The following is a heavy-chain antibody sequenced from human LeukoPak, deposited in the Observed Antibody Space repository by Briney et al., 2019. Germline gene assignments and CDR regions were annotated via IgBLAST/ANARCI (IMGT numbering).Heavy chain of an antibody. CDR1: GFTFSSYS. CDR3: ARGSTYYYDSSGYHFDY. D-gene: IGHD3-22*01. J-gene: IGHJ4*02. Sequence: PGGSLRLSCAASGFTFSSYSMNWVRQAPGKGLEWVSYISSSSSAIYYADSVKGRFTISRDNAKNSLYLQMNSLRDEDTAAYYCARGSTYYYDSSGYHFDYWGQGTLVTVSS. CDR2: ISSSSSAI. V-gene: IGHV3-48*02.